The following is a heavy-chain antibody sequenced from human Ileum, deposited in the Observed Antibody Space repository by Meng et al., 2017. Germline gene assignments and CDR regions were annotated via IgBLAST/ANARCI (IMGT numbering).Heavy chain of an antibody. J-gene: IGHJ4*02. CDR1: GGSFSIDNYY. D-gene: IGHD3-10*01. V-gene: IGHV4-30-4*01. CDR2: TYYNGSP. Sequence: QVQLQESGPGLVKPSQTLSLTFSVSGGSFSIDNYYWTWIRQTPGKGLEWIGLTYYNGSPFYNPSLRSRVTISVDTSKDQFSLKLTSVTAADTAVYYCARERRHYYGSGSFDYWGQGILVTVSS. CDR3: ARERRHYYGSGSFDY.